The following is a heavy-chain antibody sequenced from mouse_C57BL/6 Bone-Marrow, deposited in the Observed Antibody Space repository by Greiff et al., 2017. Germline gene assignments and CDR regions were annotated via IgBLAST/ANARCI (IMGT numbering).Heavy chain of an antibody. CDR1: GYTFTSYG. CDR3: AQAYGSSLAY. J-gene: IGHJ3*01. V-gene: IGHV1-81*01. CDR2: IYPRSGNT. D-gene: IGHD1-1*01. Sequence: VKLQESGAELARPGASVKLSCKASGYTFTSYGISWVKQRTGQGLEWIGEIYPRSGNTYYNEKFKGKATLTADKSSSTAYMELRSLTSDDSAVYFCAQAYGSSLAYWGQGTLVTVSA.